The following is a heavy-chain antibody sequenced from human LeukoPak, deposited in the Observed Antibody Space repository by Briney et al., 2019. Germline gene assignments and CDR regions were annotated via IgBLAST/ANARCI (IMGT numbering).Heavy chain of an antibody. D-gene: IGHD3-10*01. CDR1: GFTFSTYW. Sequence: GGSLRLSCSASGFTFSTYWMSWVRQAPGKGLEWVANIKEDGSEKNYADSVKGRFTISRDNAKNSLYLQMNSLRAEDTAVYYCAKSEFRLPGNYFDYWGQGTLVTVSS. V-gene: IGHV3-7*02. CDR3: AKSEFRLPGNYFDY. CDR2: IKEDGSEK. J-gene: IGHJ4*02.